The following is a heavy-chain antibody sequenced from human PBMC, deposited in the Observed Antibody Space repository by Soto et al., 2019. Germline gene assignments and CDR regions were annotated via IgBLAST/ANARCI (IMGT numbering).Heavy chain of an antibody. CDR3: VYYDFWSGYSQDY. CDR1: GFTFSSYA. D-gene: IGHD3-3*01. V-gene: IGHV3-23*01. J-gene: IGHJ4*02. Sequence: TGGSLRLSCAASGFTFSSYAMSWVRQAPGKGLEWVSAISGSGGSTYYADSVKGRFTISRDNSKNTLYLQMNSLRAEDTAVYYCVYYDFWSGYSQDYWGQGTLVTVSS. CDR2: ISGSGGST.